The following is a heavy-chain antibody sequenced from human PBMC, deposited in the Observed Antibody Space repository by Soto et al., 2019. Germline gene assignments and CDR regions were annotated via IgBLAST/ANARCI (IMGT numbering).Heavy chain of an antibody. CDR3: AGCLVTTYFYYYGMDV. V-gene: IGHV1-69*12. CDR1: GGTFSRYS. J-gene: IGHJ6*02. CDR2: ISPVFGTA. Sequence: QVQLVQSGAEVKKPGSSVKVSCKASGGTFSRYSISWVRQAPGQGLEWMGGISPVFGTANYAQKFQGRVTITADESTSKVQMELSSLTADDTAVYCCAGCLVTTYFYYYGMDVWGQGTTVTVSS. D-gene: IGHD4-17*01.